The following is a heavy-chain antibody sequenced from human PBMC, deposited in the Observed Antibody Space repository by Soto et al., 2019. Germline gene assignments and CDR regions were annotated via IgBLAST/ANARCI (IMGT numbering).Heavy chain of an antibody. CDR2: CRNKAYSHTP. J-gene: IGHJ4*02. CDR3: TSSRGDYRYVDY. Sequence: EVQLVESGGGLVQPGGSLRLSCAASGYTFSDHHMDWVRRAPGEGLEWVARCRNKAYSHTPEYAASVKGRFTISRDDSTCSLYLQRDRLRADDTAVYYCTSSRGDYRYVDYWGQGALVTVSS. V-gene: IGHV3-72*01. CDR1: GYTFSDHH. D-gene: IGHD2-21*02.